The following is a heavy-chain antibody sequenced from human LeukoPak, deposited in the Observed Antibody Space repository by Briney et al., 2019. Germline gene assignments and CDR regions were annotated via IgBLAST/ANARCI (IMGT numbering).Heavy chain of an antibody. V-gene: IGHV1-2*02. CDR3: ARELGINAFDV. D-gene: IGHD7-27*01. CDR2: IDPKSGGT. CDR1: GYTLTEKH. J-gene: IGHJ3*01. Sequence: ASVKVSCKASGYTLTEKHLYWVRQAPGQGLEWMGWIDPKSGGTSFAQNFQGRLTMTRDTSINTAYMGLSRLTSDDTTVYYCARELGINAFDVWGQGTMVSVSS.